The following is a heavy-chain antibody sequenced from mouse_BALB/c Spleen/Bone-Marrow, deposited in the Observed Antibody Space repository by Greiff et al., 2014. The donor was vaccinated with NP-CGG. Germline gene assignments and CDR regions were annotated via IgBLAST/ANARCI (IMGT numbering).Heavy chain of an antibody. CDR3: ARDGNYFDY. CDR2: IYPGDGST. D-gene: IGHD2-1*01. J-gene: IGHJ2*01. V-gene: IGHV1S33*01. Sequence: LQESGPEPVKPGALVKISCKASGYTFTSYDINWVKQRPGQGLEWIGWIYPGDGSTKYNEKFKGKATLTADKSSSTAYMQLSSLTSENSAVYFCARDGNYFDYWGQGTTLTVSS. CDR1: GYTFTSYD.